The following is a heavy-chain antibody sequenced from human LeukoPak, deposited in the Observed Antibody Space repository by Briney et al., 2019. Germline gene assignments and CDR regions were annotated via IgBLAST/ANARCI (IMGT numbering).Heavy chain of an antibody. CDR2: ISGSGGST. CDR3: AKTDGGYDYGYYYYYGMDV. Sequence: GGSLRLSCAASGFTLSSYAMSWVRQAPGKGLEWVSAISGSGGSTYYADSVKGRFTISRDNSKNTLYLQMNSLRAEDTAVYYCAKTDGGYDYGYYYYYGMDVWGQGTTVTVSS. V-gene: IGHV3-23*01. J-gene: IGHJ6*02. CDR1: GFTLSSYA. D-gene: IGHD5-12*01.